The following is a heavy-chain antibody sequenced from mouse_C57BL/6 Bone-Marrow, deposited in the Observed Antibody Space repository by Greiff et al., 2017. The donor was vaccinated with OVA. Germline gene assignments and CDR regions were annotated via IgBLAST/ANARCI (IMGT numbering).Heavy chain of an antibody. CDR3: ALSTTVVARYFDV. CDR1: GYTFTGYW. Sequence: VQLQQSGAELMKPGASVKLSCKATGYTFTGYWIEWVKQRPGHGLEWIGEILPGSGSTNYNEKVKGNATFTADTSSNTAYMQRSSLTTEDSAIYYCALSTTVVARYFDVWGTGTTVTVSS. J-gene: IGHJ1*03. D-gene: IGHD1-1*01. V-gene: IGHV1-9*01. CDR2: ILPGSGST.